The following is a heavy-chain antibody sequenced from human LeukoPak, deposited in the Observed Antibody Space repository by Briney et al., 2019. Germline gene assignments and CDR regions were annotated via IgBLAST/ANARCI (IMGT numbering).Heavy chain of an antibody. CDR1: GFTFSSYA. CDR2: IYYSGSA. V-gene: IGHV4-59*01. D-gene: IGHD3-10*01. CDR3: ARRTGSYFGQFDS. J-gene: IGHJ4*02. Sequence: GSLRLSCAASGFTFSSYAMHWVRQAPGKGLEWIGYIYYSGSANYNPSLKSRITISVDTSKNKFSLRLRSVTAADTAIYYCARRTGSYFGQFDSWGQGTLVTVTS.